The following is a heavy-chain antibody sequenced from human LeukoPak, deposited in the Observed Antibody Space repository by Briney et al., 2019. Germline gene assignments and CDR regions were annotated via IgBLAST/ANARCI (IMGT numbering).Heavy chain of an antibody. Sequence: PGGSLRLSCVASGFTFSSYAMHWVRQAPGKGLEWVAVISYDGSNKYYADSVKGRFTISRDNSKNTLYLQMNSLRAEDTAVYYCARGYLYDYVWGSSNLDYWGQGTLVTVSS. CDR1: GFTFSSYA. CDR3: ARGYLYDYVWGSSNLDY. J-gene: IGHJ4*02. CDR2: ISYDGSNK. V-gene: IGHV3-30-3*01. D-gene: IGHD3-16*01.